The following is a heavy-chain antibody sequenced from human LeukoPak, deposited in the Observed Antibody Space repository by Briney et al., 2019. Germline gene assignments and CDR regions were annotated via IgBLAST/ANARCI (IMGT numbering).Heavy chain of an antibody. CDR3: ARANSLDFDY. CDR2: ISYDGSNK. J-gene: IGHJ4*02. CDR1: GFTLSSYA. D-gene: IGHD3-16*01. V-gene: IGHV3-30*04. Sequence: GRSLRLSCAASGFTLSSYAMHWVSQAPGKGLEWVAVISYDGSNKYYADSVKGRFTISRDNSKNTLYLQMNSLRAEDTAVYYCARANSLDFDYWGQGTLVTVSS.